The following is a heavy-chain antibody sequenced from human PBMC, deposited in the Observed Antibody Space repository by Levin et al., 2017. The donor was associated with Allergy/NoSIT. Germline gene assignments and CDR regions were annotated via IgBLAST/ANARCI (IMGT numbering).Heavy chain of an antibody. CDR1: GGSFSGYY. CDR3: ARGGSYYGFNY. D-gene: IGHD1-26*01. CDR2: INHSGSP. J-gene: IGHJ4*02. Sequence: SQTLSLTCGVYGGSFSGYYCNWVRQPPVKGLEWIGEINHSGSPDYNPSLKSRVTISLDTSKTQCSLRLTSVTAADTAIYYCARGGSYYGFNYWGQGALVTVSS. V-gene: IGHV4-34*01.